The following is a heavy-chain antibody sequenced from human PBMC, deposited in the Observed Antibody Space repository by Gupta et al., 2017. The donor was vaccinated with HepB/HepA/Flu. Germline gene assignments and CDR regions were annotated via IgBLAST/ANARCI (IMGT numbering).Heavy chain of an antibody. D-gene: IGHD1-26*01. CDR2: ISSGGRNV. CDR1: GFRFSDYY. Sequence: QVQLVESGGGLVKPGGSLRLSCTASGFRFSDYYMNWIRQAPGKGLEWVSYISSGGRNVSYEDSVKGRFTISRDNTKNSLYLQIDSLRAEDTAVDFCARAQRRGWGYFDYWGQGSWVTVS. J-gene: IGHJ4*02. CDR3: ARAQRRGWGYFDY. V-gene: IGHV3-11*04.